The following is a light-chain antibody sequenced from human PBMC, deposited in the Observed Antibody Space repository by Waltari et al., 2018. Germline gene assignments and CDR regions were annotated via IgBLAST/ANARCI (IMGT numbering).Light chain of an antibody. CDR3: QQRYNWPPLT. CDR1: QTIGTY. Sequence: VVLTQSPVTLSLSPGETATLSCRASQTIGTYLAWYQHKLGQSPRLLIYDASTSATGIPAKFSGSGSGTDFTLTISGLEAEDSAIYYCQQRYNWPPLTFGGGTKVQTK. V-gene: IGKV3-11*01. CDR2: DAS. J-gene: IGKJ4*01.